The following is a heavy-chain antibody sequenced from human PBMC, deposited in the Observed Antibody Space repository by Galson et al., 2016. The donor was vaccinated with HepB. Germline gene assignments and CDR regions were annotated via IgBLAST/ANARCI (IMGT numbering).Heavy chain of an antibody. Sequence: SLRLSCAASGFTFGSYWTHWVRQAPGKGLEWVSRTNNDGTSTTYADSVKGRFTISRDNTKNTLYLHMDTLRPEDTALYYCARDPGSFFDYWGQGSLVTVSS. CDR1: GFTFGSYW. CDR3: ARDPGSFFDY. J-gene: IGHJ4*02. CDR2: TNNDGTST. D-gene: IGHD1-26*01. V-gene: IGHV3-74*01.